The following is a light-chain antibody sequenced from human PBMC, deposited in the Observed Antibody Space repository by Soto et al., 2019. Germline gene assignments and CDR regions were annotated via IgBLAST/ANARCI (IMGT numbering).Light chain of an antibody. CDR3: QQYNNWPRT. Sequence: EVVMTQSPDTLSVSPGERATLSCRASQSVSSNLAWYQQTLGQPPRILIYGASTRDTGISAKFSGSGSGTEFTLTFSSLQSEDFEIYYCQQYNNWPRTFGQGTKVDIK. CDR2: GAS. CDR1: QSVSSN. J-gene: IGKJ1*01. V-gene: IGKV3-15*01.